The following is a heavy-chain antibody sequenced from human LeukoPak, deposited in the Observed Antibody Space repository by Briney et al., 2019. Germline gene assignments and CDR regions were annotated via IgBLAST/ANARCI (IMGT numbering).Heavy chain of an antibody. CDR2: IYYSGST. CDR1: GGSTSSYY. J-gene: IGHJ4*02. D-gene: IGHD3-10*01. CDR3: ARASRYGSGSYPDY. Sequence: SETLSLTCTVSGGSTSSYYWSWIRQPPGKGLEWIGYIYYSGSTNYNPSLKSRVTISVDTSKNLFSLNLSSVTAADTAVYYCARASRYGSGSYPDYWGQGTLVTVSS. V-gene: IGHV4-59*01.